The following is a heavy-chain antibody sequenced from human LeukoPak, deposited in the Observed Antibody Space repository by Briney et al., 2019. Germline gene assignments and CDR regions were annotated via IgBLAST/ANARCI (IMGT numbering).Heavy chain of an antibody. Sequence: GESLKISWKTSGYSFTTYWIGWVRQMPGTGLEWVGAVYPDDSDTTYSPSFQGQVVISADRSIRTAYLQWNTLKTSDTAMYYCVRQRGASGTINHFDPWGQGTLVTVSS. CDR1: GYSFTTYW. J-gene: IGHJ5*02. D-gene: IGHD3-10*01. CDR2: VYPDDSDT. V-gene: IGHV5-51*01. CDR3: VRQRGASGTINHFDP.